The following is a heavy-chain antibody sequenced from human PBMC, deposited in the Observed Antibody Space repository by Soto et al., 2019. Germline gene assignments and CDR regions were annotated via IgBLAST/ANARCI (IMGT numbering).Heavy chain of an antibody. V-gene: IGHV1-69*06. D-gene: IGHD3-10*01. CDR3: ASWVRGRTSGYFDY. CDR2: IIPIFGTA. CDR1: GGTFSGYA. J-gene: IGHJ4*02. Sequence: QVQLVQSGAKVKKPGSSVKVSCKASGGTFSGYAISWVRQAPGQGLEWMGGIIPIFGTANYAQKFQGRVTITADKSTSTAYMELSSLRSEDTAVYYCASWVRGRTSGYFDYWGQGTLVTVSS.